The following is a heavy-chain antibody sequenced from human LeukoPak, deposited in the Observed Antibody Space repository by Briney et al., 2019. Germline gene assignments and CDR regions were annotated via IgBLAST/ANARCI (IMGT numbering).Heavy chain of an antibody. J-gene: IGHJ5*02. CDR3: TADPYYDASGPPRWFDP. V-gene: IGHV1-58*02. CDR2: IVVGSGDT. Sequence: TSVKVSCKASGFTFTRSAMQWFRQARGQRLEWIGWIVVGSGDTNYAQKFLERVTITRDMSTSTAYMELSSLRSEDTAVYYCTADPYYDASGPPRWFDPWGQGTLVTVSS. CDR1: GFTFTRSA. D-gene: IGHD3-22*01.